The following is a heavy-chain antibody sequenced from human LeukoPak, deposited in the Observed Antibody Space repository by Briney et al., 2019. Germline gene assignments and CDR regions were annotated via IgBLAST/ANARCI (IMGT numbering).Heavy chain of an antibody. J-gene: IGHJ3*02. V-gene: IGHV5-51*01. CDR3: ARHQVEYNYGALGDGFDI. CDR1: GYSFTSYW. CDR2: IFPGDSDT. D-gene: IGHD4/OR15-4a*01. Sequence: GESLKISCKGSGYSFTSYWIGWGRQMPGKGLEWMGIIFPGDSDTRYSPSFQGQVTISADKSISTAYVKWSSLKASDTAMYYCARHQVEYNYGALGDGFDIWGQGTMVTVSS.